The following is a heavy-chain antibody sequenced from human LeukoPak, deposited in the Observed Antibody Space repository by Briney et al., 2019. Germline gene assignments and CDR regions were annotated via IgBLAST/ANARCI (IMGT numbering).Heavy chain of an antibody. CDR1: GGSITGYY. Sequence: SETLSLTCTVSGGSITGYYWSWVRQPPGKGLEWIGSIFYSGSTHYSPSLKSRVTISVDTSKNQFSLQLNSVTPEDTAVYYCARSPIDFTVTIWGAHYYYYYYMDVWGKGTTVTISS. CDR2: IFYSGST. V-gene: IGHV4-59*12. J-gene: IGHJ6*03. CDR3: ARSPIDFTVTIWGAHYYYYYYMDV. D-gene: IGHD4-11*01.